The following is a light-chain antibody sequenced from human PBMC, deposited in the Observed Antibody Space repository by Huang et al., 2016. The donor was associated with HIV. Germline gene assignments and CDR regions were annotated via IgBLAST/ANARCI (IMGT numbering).Light chain of an antibody. V-gene: IGKV3-11*01. CDR2: DAT. CDR1: QSVSSY. CDR3: QQRYDWPLT. J-gene: IGKJ4*01. Sequence: EIVLTQSPATLSLSPGERATLSCRASQSVSSYLAWYPQKPGQAPRLVIYDATSRAPGIPARFSGTGSGTDFTLTISNLEPEDFAVYSCQQRYDWPLTFGGGTKVEIK.